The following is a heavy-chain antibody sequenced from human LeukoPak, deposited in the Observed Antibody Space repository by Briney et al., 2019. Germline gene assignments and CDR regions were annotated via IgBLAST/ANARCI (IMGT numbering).Heavy chain of an antibody. J-gene: IGHJ6*02. CDR2: MHHSGAT. Sequence: SETLSLTCAVSGYSIRSAYYWGWIRQPPGKGLEWIGSMHHSGATYYNPSLKSRVTISVDTSKNQLSVKLSSVTAADTAVYYCARVVGGFCACGAWCQDMDVWGQGTTVTVSS. V-gene: IGHV4-38-2*01. D-gene: IGHD2-15*01. CDR1: GYSIRSAYY. CDR3: ARVVGGFCACGAWCQDMDV.